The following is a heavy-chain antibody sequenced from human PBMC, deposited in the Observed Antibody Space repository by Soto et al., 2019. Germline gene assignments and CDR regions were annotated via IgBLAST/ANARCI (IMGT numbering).Heavy chain of an antibody. CDR3: ARDRSSGYSTGWHTSLDY. V-gene: IGHV3-33*01. J-gene: IGHJ4*02. CDR2: IYYDGSEK. Sequence: QAQLVESGGGVVQPGRPLRLSCGTSGFTFSSYGMHWVRQAPGKGLEWVALIYYDGSEKYYADSVKGRFTISRDYSTNTLYLQMSTLRVEDTGVYYCARDRSSGYSTGWHTSLDYWGRGTRVTVSS. CDR1: GFTFSSYG. D-gene: IGHD6-19*01.